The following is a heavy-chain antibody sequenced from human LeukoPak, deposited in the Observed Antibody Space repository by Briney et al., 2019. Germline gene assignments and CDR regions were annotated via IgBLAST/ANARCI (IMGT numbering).Heavy chain of an antibody. Sequence: PGGSLRLSCAASGFTFSSYAMSWVRQAPGKGLEWVSAISGSGGTTYYADSVKGRFTISRDNSKDTLYLQMNSPRAEDTAVYYCAKDLVGATVGYYFDYWGQGTLVTVSS. CDR2: ISGSGGTT. V-gene: IGHV3-23*01. CDR3: AKDLVGATVGYYFDY. J-gene: IGHJ4*02. D-gene: IGHD1-26*01. CDR1: GFTFSSYA.